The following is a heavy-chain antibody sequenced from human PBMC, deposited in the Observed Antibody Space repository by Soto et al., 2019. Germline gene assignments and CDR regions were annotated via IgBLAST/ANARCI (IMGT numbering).Heavy chain of an antibody. D-gene: IGHD3-22*01. CDR2: ISYDGSNK. CDR1: GFTFSSYA. CDR3: ARAPLYYYDSSGYYYVTSPFDY. Sequence: GGSLRLSCAASGFTFSSYAMHWVRQAPGKGLEWVAVISYDGSNKYYADSVKGRFTISRDNSKNTLYLQMNSLRAEDTAVYYCARAPLYYYDSSGYYYVTSPFDYWGQGTLVTVSS. V-gene: IGHV3-30-3*01. J-gene: IGHJ4*02.